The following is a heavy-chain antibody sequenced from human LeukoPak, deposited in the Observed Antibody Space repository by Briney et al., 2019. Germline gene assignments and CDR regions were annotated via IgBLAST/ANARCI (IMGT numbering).Heavy chain of an antibody. J-gene: IGHJ4*02. CDR3: AKDEVGRYCSSTSCYSRFDY. CDR2: ISFAGNGE. Sequence: GGSLRLSCAASGFTFSNYAMHWVRQAPGKGLEWVAVISFAGNGEFYADSVKGRFAISRDNSKNTLYLQMSSLRTEDTAMYYCAKDEVGRYCSSTSCYSRFDYWGQGTLVTVSS. D-gene: IGHD2-2*02. CDR1: GFTFSNYA. V-gene: IGHV3-30*18.